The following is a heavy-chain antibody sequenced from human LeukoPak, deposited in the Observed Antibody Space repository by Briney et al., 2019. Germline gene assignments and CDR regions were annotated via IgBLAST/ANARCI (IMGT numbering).Heavy chain of an antibody. CDR1: GGSISSSSYY. Sequence: SETLSHTCTVSGGSISSSSYYWGWIRQPPGKGLEWIGSIYYSGSTYYNPSLKSRVTISVDTSRNQFSLKLSSVTAADTAVYYCARLNYCGGDCYPYYFDYWGQGTLVTVSS. CDR3: ARLNYCGGDCYPYYFDY. J-gene: IGHJ4*02. D-gene: IGHD2-21*02. CDR2: IYYSGST. V-gene: IGHV4-39*01.